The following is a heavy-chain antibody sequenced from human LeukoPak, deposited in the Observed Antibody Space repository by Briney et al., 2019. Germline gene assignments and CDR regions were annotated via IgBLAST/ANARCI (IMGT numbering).Heavy chain of an antibody. CDR1: GFTFSSYG. Sequence: PGGSLRLSCAASGFTFSSYGMHWVRQDPAKGLVWVSRISADEKITTYADSVKGRFTVSRDNAKNTLYLQMNSLRVEDTAVYYCARDITIRGPSTFDYWGQGTLVTVSS. CDR2: ISADEKIT. D-gene: IGHD3-3*01. V-gene: IGHV3-74*03. J-gene: IGHJ4*02. CDR3: ARDITIRGPSTFDY.